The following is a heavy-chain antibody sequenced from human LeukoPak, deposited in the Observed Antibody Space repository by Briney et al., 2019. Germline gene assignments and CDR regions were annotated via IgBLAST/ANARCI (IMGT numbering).Heavy chain of an antibody. D-gene: IGHD3-10*01. CDR3: ARDRDYYGSGTYNPHAFDI. Sequence: PSETLSLTCTVSGGSISSYYWSWIRQPPGKGLEWIGYIYYSGSTNYNPSLKSRVTISVDTSKNQFSLKLSSVTAADTAVYYCARDRDYYGSGTYNPHAFDIWGQGTMVTVSS. J-gene: IGHJ3*02. CDR2: IYYSGST. CDR1: GGSISSYY. V-gene: IGHV4-59*01.